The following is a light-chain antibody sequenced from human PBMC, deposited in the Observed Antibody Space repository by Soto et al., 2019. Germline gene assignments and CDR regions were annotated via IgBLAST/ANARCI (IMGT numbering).Light chain of an antibody. J-gene: IGKJ4*01. CDR3: HKRTKWPLT. CDR2: DAS. V-gene: IGKV3-11*01. CDR1: QSISVY. Sequence: IVLTQSPATLSLSPGERASLSCRASQSISVYFAWYQQKPGQAPRLLIYDASNRATGIPARFSGSGSGTDFTLTISSLEPEDFAVYYCHKRTKWPLTFGGGTKVDI.